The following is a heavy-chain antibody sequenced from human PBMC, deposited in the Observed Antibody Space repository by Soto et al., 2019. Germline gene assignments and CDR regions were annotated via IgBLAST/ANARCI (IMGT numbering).Heavy chain of an antibody. Sequence: ASVKVSCKVSGYTLTELSMHWVRQAPGKGLEWMGGFDPEDGETIYAQKFQGRVTMTEDTSTDTAYMEPSSLRSEDTAVYYCATSGDYGDYAVDYWGQGTLVTVSS. CDR1: GYTLTELS. D-gene: IGHD4-17*01. V-gene: IGHV1-24*01. CDR3: ATSGDYGDYAVDY. CDR2: FDPEDGET. J-gene: IGHJ4*02.